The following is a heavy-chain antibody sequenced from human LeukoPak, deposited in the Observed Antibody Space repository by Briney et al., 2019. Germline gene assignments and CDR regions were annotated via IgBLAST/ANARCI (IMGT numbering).Heavy chain of an antibody. D-gene: IGHD3-22*01. CDR3: ARDGYYDSSGYSYLGFDP. Sequence: ASVKVSCKASGGTFSSYAISWVRQAPGQGLKWLGGFTPIFGTANYAQKFQGRVTITADESTSTAYMELSSLRSEDTAVYYCARDGYYDSSGYSYLGFDPWGQGTLVTVSS. V-gene: IGHV1-69*13. J-gene: IGHJ5*02. CDR1: GGTFSSYA. CDR2: FTPIFGTA.